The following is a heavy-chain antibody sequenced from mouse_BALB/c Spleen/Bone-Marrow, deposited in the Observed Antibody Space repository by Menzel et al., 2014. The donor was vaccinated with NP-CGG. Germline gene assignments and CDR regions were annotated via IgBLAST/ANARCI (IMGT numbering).Heavy chain of an antibody. CDR2: IYPGDGST. CDR3: ARSGDSSGYGFAY. Sequence: QVQLKESGPELVKPGALVKISCKASGYTFTSYDINWVEQRPGQGLEWIGWIYPGDGSTKYNEKFKGKATLTADKSSSTAYMQLSSLTSENSAVYFCARSGDSSGYGFAYWGQGTLVTVSA. D-gene: IGHD3-2*01. V-gene: IGHV1S56*01. CDR1: GYTFTSYD. J-gene: IGHJ3*01.